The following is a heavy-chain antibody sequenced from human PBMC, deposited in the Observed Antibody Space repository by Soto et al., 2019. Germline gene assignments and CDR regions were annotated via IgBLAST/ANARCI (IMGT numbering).Heavy chain of an antibody. V-gene: IGHV2-5*02. J-gene: IGHJ4*02. Sequence: QITLKESGPTLVKPTQTLTLTCTFSGFSLSTAGVGVGWIRQPPGKTLEWLALIYWDDDKRYRPSLKSRLTVTMDTSKNQVVLTMTNMDPVDTATYYCTHFSEGCSSTRCSFDYWGQGTLVTVSS. CDR1: GFSLSTAGVG. CDR2: IYWDDDK. CDR3: THFSEGCSSTRCSFDY. D-gene: IGHD2-2*01.